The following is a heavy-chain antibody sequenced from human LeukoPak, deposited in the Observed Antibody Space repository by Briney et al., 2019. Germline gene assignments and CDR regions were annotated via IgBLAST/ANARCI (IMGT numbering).Heavy chain of an antibody. CDR2: IYYSGST. D-gene: IGHD3-22*01. CDR1: GGSISSGGYY. J-gene: IGHJ3*02. V-gene: IGHV4-31*03. CDR3: ASPGHSSAYGDAFDI. Sequence: SETLSLTCTVSGGSISSGGYYWSWIRQHPGKGLEWIGYIYYSGSTYYNPSLKSRVTMSVDTSENQLSLNLSSVTAADTAVYYCASPGHSSAYGDAFDIWGQGTMVTVSS.